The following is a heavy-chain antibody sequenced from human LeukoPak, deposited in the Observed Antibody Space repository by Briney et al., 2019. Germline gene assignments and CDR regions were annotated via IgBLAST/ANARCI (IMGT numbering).Heavy chain of an antibody. CDR1: GFTFSSYA. J-gene: IGHJ4*02. D-gene: IGHD1-26*01. V-gene: IGHV3-23*01. CDR2: ISGSGGST. CDR3: AKDFSGSYYEGVFDY. Sequence: GGSLRLSCAASGFTFSSYAMSWVRQAPGKGLEWVSAISGSGGSTYYADSVKGRFTISRDSSKNTLYLQMNSLRAEDTAVYYCAKDFSGSYYEGVFDYWGQGTLVTVSS.